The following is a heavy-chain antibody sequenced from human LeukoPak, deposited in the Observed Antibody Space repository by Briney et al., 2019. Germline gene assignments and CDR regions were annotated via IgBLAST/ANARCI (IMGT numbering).Heavy chain of an antibody. J-gene: IGHJ4*02. CDR1: GFTFSSYA. V-gene: IGHV3-23*01. Sequence: PGGSLRLSCAASGFTFSSYAMSWVRQAPGKGLEWVSAISGSGGSTYYADSVKGRFTISRDNAKNSLYLQMNSLRAEDTAVFYCARGDIVVLPAAASFDYWGQGTLVTVSS. D-gene: IGHD2-2*01. CDR3: ARGDIVVLPAAASFDY. CDR2: ISGSGGST.